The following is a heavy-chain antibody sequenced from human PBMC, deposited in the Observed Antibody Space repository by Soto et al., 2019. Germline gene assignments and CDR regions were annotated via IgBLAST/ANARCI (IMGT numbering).Heavy chain of an antibody. J-gene: IGHJ4*02. CDR1: GYSFTSYW. CDR3: ARSTEYYYDSSGNGLGL. CDR2: IYPGDSDT. V-gene: IGHV5-51*01. D-gene: IGHD3-22*01. Sequence: GESLKISCKGSGYSFTSYWIGWVRQMPGKGLEWMGIIYPGDSDTRYSPSFQGQVTISADKSISTAYLQWSSLKASDTAMYYCARSTEYYYDSSGNGLGLWGQGTLVTVSS.